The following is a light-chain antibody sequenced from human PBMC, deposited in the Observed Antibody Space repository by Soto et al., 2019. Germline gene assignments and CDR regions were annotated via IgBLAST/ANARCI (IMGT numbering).Light chain of an antibody. Sequence: HSELTQPASVSGSPGQAITISCTGTSSDVGGYNYVSWYQQHPGKAPKLMIYDVSNRPSGVSNRFSGSKSGNTASLTISGLQAEDEADYYCSSYTSSSTFVFGTGTKVTVL. CDR1: SSDVGGYNY. CDR3: SSYTSSSTFV. J-gene: IGLJ1*01. V-gene: IGLV2-14*01. CDR2: DVS.